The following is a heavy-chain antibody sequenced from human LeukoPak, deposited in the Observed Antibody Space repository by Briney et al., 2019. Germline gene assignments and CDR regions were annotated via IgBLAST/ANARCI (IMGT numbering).Heavy chain of an antibody. V-gene: IGHV1-2*02. CDR1: GYTFTGYY. J-gene: IGHJ4*02. D-gene: IGHD6-19*01. Sequence: ASVKVSCKASGYTFTGYYMHWVRQAPGQGLEWMGWINPNSGGTNYAQKFQGRVTMTRDTSISTAYVELSRLRSDDTAVYYCARMVYSSGWYDYWGQGTLVTVSS. CDR3: ARMVYSSGWYDY. CDR2: INPNSGGT.